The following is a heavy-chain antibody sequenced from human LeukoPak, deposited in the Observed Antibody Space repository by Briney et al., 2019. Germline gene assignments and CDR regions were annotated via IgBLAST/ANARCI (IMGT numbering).Heavy chain of an antibody. CDR2: INPSGGTT. CDR3: AREYSGSYCGY. J-gene: IGHJ4*02. D-gene: IGHD1-26*01. CDR1: GYTFTRYH. V-gene: IGHV1-46*01. Sequence: ASVKVSCKASGYTFTRYHMHWVRQAPGQGLEWMGIINPSGGTTNYAQKFQGRVTMTRDTSTSTIYMELSRLRSEDTAVYYCAREYSGSYCGYWGQGTLVTVSS.